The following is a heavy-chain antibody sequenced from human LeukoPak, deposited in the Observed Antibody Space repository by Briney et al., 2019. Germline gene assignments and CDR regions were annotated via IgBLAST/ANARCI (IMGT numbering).Heavy chain of an antibody. J-gene: IGHJ4*02. Sequence: SETLSLTCAVYGGSFSGYYWSWIRQPPGQGLEWIGEINHSGSTNYNPSLKSRVTISVDTSKNQFSLKLSSVTAADTAVYYCARWSYPFDYWGQGTLVTVSS. CDR2: INHSGST. V-gene: IGHV4-34*01. D-gene: IGHD1-26*01. CDR3: ARWSYPFDY. CDR1: GGSFSGYY.